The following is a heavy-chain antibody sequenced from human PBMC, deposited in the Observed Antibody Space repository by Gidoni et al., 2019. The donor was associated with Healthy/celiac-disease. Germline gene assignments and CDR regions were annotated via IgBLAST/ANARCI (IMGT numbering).Heavy chain of an antibody. D-gene: IGHD6-13*01. CDR1: GGSISSYY. V-gene: IGHV4-59*08. CDR3: ASAPIAAAGTWNWYFDL. Sequence: QVQLQESGPGLVKPSETLSLTCTVSGGSISSYYWSSIRQPPGKGLEWIGYIYYSGSTNYNPSLKSRVTISVDTSKNQFSLKLSSVTAADTAVYYCASAPIAAAGTWNWYFDLWGRGTLVTVSS. CDR2: IYYSGST. J-gene: IGHJ2*01.